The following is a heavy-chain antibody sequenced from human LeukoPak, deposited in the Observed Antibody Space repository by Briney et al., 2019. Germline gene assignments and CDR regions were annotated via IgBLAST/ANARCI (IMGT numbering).Heavy chain of an antibody. CDR1: GFTFSSYS. J-gene: IGHJ6*03. CDR3: AKRYCSGGSCYRPLYYYYMDV. V-gene: IGHV3-21*01. CDR2: ISSSSSYI. D-gene: IGHD2-15*01. Sequence: GGSLRLSCAASGFTFSSYSMNWVRQAPGKGLEWVSSISSSSSYIYYADSVKGRFTISRDNAKNSLYLQMNSLRAEDTAVYYCAKRYCSGGSCYRPLYYYYMDVWGKGTTVTISS.